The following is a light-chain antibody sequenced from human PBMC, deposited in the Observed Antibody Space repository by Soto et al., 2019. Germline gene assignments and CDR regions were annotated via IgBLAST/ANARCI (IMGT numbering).Light chain of an antibody. Sequence: QSALTQPRSVSGSPGQSVTISCTGTSSDVGGYNYVSWYQQHPGKAPKLMIYDVTKRPSGVPDRFSGSKSGNTASLTISGPQAEDEADYYCCAFAGSYTSFGTGTK. CDR2: DVT. CDR1: SSDVGGYNY. CDR3: CAFAGSYTS. J-gene: IGLJ1*01. V-gene: IGLV2-11*01.